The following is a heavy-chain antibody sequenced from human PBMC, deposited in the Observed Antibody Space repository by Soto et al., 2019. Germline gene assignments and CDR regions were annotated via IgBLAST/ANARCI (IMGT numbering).Heavy chain of an antibody. CDR3: ARAGAYSSSWYLNWFDP. J-gene: IGHJ5*02. CDR2: ISSSSSYI. CDR1: GFTFSSYS. V-gene: IGHV3-21*01. D-gene: IGHD6-13*01. Sequence: EVQLVESGGGLVKPGGSLRLSCAASGFTFSSYSMNWVRQAPGKGLEWVSSISSSSSYIYYADSVKGRFTISRDNAKNSLFLQMKSLRAEDTAVYYCARAGAYSSSWYLNWFDPWGQGTLVTVSS.